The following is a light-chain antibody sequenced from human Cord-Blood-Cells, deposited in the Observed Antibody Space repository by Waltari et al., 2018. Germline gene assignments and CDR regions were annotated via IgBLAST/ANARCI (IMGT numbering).Light chain of an antibody. CDR3: CSYAGSYTDV. V-gene: IGLV2-11*01. J-gene: IGLJ1*01. Sequence: QSALTQPRSVSGSPGQSVTISCTGTSSDVGGYNYVSWYQQHPAQAPKLMIYDVSKRPSGVPDRFYGSKSGNTASLTISGLQAEDEADYYCCSYAGSYTDVVGTGTKVTVL. CDR1: SSDVGGYNY. CDR2: DVS.